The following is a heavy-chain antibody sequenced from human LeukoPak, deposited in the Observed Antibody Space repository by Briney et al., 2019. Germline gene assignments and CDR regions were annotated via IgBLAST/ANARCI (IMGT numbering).Heavy chain of an antibody. V-gene: IGHV1-69*04. J-gene: IGHJ4*02. Sequence: SVKVSCKASGGTFSSYAISWVRQAPGQGLEWMGRIIPIFGIANYAQKFQGRVTITADKSTSTAYMELSSLRSEDTAVYYCARASIYYDSSGYYPIDYWGQGTLVTVSS. CDR3: ARASIYYDSSGYYPIDY. D-gene: IGHD3-22*01. CDR2: IIPIFGIA. CDR1: GGTFSSYA.